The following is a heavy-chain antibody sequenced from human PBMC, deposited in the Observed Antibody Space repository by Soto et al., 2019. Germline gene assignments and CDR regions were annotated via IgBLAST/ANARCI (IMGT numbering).Heavy chain of an antibody. V-gene: IGHV4-39*01. J-gene: IGHJ4*02. CDR3: ARLRRGSGWW. D-gene: IGHD6-19*01. Sequence: QLQLQESGPGLVKPSETLCLSCAVSGGSIISNSYYWGWIRQPPGKGLEWIGSIYYSGSTYYNPSLKSRVTISVDTSKNQFSLKLTSVTAADTAVYYCARLRRGSGWWWGQGTLVTVSS. CDR2: IYYSGST. CDR1: GGSIISNSYY.